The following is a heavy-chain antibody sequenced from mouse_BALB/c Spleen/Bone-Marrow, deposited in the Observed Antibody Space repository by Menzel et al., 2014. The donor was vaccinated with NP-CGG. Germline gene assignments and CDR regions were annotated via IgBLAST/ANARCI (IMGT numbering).Heavy chain of an antibody. J-gene: IGHJ2*01. V-gene: IGHV5-17*02. CDR1: GFTFSSFG. Sequence: EVKLVESGGGLVQPGGSRKLSCAASGFTFSSFGMHCVRQAPEKGLEWVAYISSGSSTVYYADTVMGRFTISRDNPKNTLFLQMTSLRSEDTAMYYCARSGSSSGYFDYWGQGTTLTVSS. D-gene: IGHD1-1*01. CDR2: ISSGSSTV. CDR3: ARSGSSSGYFDY.